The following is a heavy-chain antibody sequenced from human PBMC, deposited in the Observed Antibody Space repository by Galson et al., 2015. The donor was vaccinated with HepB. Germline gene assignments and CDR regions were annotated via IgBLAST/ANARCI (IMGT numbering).Heavy chain of an antibody. V-gene: IGHV3-66*01. CDR1: GFSVSGNY. D-gene: IGHD6-19*01. Sequence: SLRLSCAASGFSVSGNYMSWVRQAPGKGLEWVSVIYSGGSTYYADSVKGRFTISRDDSTSITYLEMNSLKIEDTAVYYCTGDTLSTSGHQWLTGGSWGQGTQVTVSS. J-gene: IGHJ5*02. CDR2: IYSGGST. CDR3: TGDTLSTSGHQWLTGGS.